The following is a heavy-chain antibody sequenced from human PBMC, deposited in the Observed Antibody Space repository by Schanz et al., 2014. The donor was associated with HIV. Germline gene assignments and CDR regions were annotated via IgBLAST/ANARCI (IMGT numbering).Heavy chain of an antibody. V-gene: IGHV3-23*04. CDR2: ISGGGGST. CDR1: GFTFDDYA. J-gene: IGHJ4*02. D-gene: IGHD2-15*01. Sequence: EVQLVESGGGLVQPGRSLRLSCAASGFTFDDYAMHWVRQAPGKGLEWVSAISGGGGSTYYADSVKGRLTISRDNSKNTLFLQMNSLRAEDTAVYYCAKDTFELRNSGVFDWWGQGTLVTVSS. CDR3: AKDTFELRNSGVFDW.